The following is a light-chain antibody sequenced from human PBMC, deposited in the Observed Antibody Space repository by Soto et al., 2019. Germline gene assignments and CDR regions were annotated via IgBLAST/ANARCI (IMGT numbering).Light chain of an antibody. V-gene: IGLV1-44*01. CDR2: SNN. CDR3: AAWDDSLNGPV. Sequence: QLVLTQPPSASGTPGQRVTISCSGSSSNIGSNNVNWYQQLPGTAPKLVFYSNNQRPSGVPDLFSGSKSGTSASLAISGLQAEDEADYYCAAWDDSLNGPVFGGGTKLTVL. CDR1: SSNIGSNN. J-gene: IGLJ2*01.